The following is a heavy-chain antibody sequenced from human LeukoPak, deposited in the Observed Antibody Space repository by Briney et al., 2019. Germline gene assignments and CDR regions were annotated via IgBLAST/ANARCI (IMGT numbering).Heavy chain of an antibody. V-gene: IGHV3-48*03. CDR3: AELGITMIGGV. J-gene: IGHJ6*04. D-gene: IGHD3-10*02. CDR2: ISSSGSTI. Sequence: GGSLRLSCAASGFTFRNYWMNWVRQAPGKGLEWVSYISSSGSTIYYADSVKGRFTISRDNAKNSLYLQMNSLRAEDTAVYYCAELGITMIGGVWGKGTTVTISS. CDR1: GFTFRNYW.